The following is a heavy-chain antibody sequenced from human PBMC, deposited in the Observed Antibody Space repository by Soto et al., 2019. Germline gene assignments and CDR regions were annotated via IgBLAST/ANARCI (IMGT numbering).Heavy chain of an antibody. V-gene: IGHV3-33*05. CDR1: GFTFRSYV. J-gene: IGHJ5*02. CDR2: TSYDGSNN. CDR3: ARWGKTGGLDL. D-gene: IGHD3-16*01. Sequence: QVQLVESGGGVVQPGTSLRLSCVGSGFTFRSYVIHWVRQAPGKWLEWGALTSYDGSNNFYGDSVKGRFTISRHNSRNTVERQMYSLRVEDTALYFCARWGKTGGLDLWGQGTLVSVSS.